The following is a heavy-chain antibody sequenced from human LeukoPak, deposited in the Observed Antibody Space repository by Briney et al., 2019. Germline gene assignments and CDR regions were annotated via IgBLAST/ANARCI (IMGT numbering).Heavy chain of an antibody. V-gene: IGHV4-39*07. CDR3: AISGIYSSSLSRSYYYYGMDV. Sequence: SETLSLTCTVSGGSISSSSYYWGWIRQPPGTGLEWIGSIYYSGSTNYNPSLKSRVTISVDTSKNQFSLKLSSVTAADTAVYYCAISGIYSSSLSRSYYYYGMDVWGQGTTVTVSS. D-gene: IGHD6-13*01. CDR1: GGSISSSSYY. J-gene: IGHJ6*02. CDR2: IYYSGST.